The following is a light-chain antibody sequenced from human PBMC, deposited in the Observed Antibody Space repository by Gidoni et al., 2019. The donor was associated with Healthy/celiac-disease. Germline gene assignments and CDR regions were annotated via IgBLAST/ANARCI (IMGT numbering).Light chain of an antibody. CDR2: SNN. Sequence: QSVLTQPPSASGTPGQRVTISCSGSSSNIESNTVNWYKQLPGTAPKLLIYSNNQLPSGVPDRFSGSKSGTSASLAISGLQSDDEADYYCAAWDDSLNGLVVFGGGTKLTVL. J-gene: IGLJ2*01. CDR3: AAWDDSLNGLVV. CDR1: SSNIESNT. V-gene: IGLV1-44*01.